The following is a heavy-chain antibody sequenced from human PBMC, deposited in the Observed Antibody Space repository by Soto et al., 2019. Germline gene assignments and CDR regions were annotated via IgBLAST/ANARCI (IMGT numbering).Heavy chain of an antibody. V-gene: IGHV4-30-4*01. J-gene: IGHJ4*02. Sequence: SETLSLTCTVSGGSISSGDYYWSWIRQPPGKGLEWIGYIYYSGSTYYNPSLEGRLTISVDTSKNQFSLKLSSVTAADTAVYYCARDRRIGTTALFDYWGQGTLVTVSS. CDR1: GGSISSGDYY. D-gene: IGHD1-7*01. CDR2: IYYSGST. CDR3: ARDRRIGTTALFDY.